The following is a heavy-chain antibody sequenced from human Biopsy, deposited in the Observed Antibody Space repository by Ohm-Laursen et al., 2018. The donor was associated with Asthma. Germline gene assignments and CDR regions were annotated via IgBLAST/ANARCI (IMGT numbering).Heavy chain of an antibody. D-gene: IGHD3-10*01. CDR3: ARAVDYSHYYGIDV. V-gene: IGHV1-18*01. CDR2: ISVYNGNT. J-gene: IGHJ6*02. CDR1: GYTFNSAG. Sequence: GASVKVSCKPSGYTFNSAGITWVRQAPGQGLEWMGWISVYNGNTKVAQKPQDRVTVITDTSTSTAYMELRSLRSDDTAVYFCARAVDYSHYYGIDVWGQGTTVTVS.